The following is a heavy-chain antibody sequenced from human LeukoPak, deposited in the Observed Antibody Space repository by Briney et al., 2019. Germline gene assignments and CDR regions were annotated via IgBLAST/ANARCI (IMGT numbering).Heavy chain of an antibody. V-gene: IGHV4-59*01. J-gene: IGHJ5*02. CDR3: AGGLQSGTYMKWFDP. CDR1: HGSSLTYH. D-gene: IGHD2-21*01. Sequence: SETLSLTCTESHGSSLTYHCTLSRQPPGKGHERIAYSYYGWSTSYSPSLKSRVTISVDKANNQISLKMDSVTAWDTAGYYCAGGLQSGTYMKWFDPWGQGTLVTLSS. CDR2: SYYGWST.